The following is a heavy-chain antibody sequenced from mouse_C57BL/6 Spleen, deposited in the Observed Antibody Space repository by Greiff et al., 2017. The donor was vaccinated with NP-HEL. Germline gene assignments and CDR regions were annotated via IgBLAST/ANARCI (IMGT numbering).Heavy chain of an antibody. D-gene: IGHD1-1*01. CDR2: ISSGSSTI. Sequence: EVQLVVSGGGLVKPGGSLKLSCAASGFTFSDYGMHWVRQAPEKGLEWVAYISSGSSTIYYADTVKGRFTISRDNAKNTLFLEMTSLRSEDTAMYYCARAYYYGSSYGWFAYWGQGTLVTVSA. V-gene: IGHV5-17*01. J-gene: IGHJ3*01. CDR3: ARAYYYGSSYGWFAY. CDR1: GFTFSDYG.